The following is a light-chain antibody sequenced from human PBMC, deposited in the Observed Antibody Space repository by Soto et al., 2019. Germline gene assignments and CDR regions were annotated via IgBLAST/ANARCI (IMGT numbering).Light chain of an antibody. CDR2: EDS. CDR3: QSADSSGTYVV. CDR1: ALPKQY. Sequence: SYELTQPPSVSVSPGQTARITCSGEALPKQYSYWYQQKPGQAPVVVIYEDSERPSGIPERFSGSSSGTTVTLTISGVQAEDEADYYCQSADSSGTYVVFGGGTQLTVL. V-gene: IGLV3-25*03. J-gene: IGLJ2*01.